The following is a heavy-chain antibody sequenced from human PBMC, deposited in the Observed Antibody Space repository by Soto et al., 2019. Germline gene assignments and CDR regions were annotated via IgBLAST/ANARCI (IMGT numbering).Heavy chain of an antibody. CDR2: ISGSGGST. V-gene: IGHV3-23*01. D-gene: IGHD3-22*01. CDR3: AKEEGTMIVVLLTFDI. J-gene: IGHJ3*02. Sequence: PGGSLRLSCAASGFTFSSYAMSWVRQAPGKGLEWVSAISGSGGSTYYADSVKGRFTISRDNSKNTLYLQMNSLRAEDTAVYYCAKEEGTMIVVLLTFDIWGQGTMVTVSS. CDR1: GFTFSSYA.